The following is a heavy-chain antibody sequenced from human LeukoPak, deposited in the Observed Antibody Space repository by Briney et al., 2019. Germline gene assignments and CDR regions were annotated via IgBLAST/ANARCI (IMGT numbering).Heavy chain of an antibody. CDR3: ARGRSNYYGMDV. J-gene: IGHJ6*02. V-gene: IGHV4-34*01. D-gene: IGHD1-26*01. CDR2: INHSGST. Sequence: PSETLSITCAVYGGSFSGYYWSWIRQPPGKGLEWIGEINHSGSTNYNPSLKSRVTISVDTSKNQFSLKLSSVTAADTAVYYCARGRSNYYGMDVWGQGTTVTVSS. CDR1: GGSFSGYY.